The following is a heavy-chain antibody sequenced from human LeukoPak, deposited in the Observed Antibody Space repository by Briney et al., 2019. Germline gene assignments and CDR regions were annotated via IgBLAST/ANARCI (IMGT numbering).Heavy chain of an antibody. CDR3: ARGNTYYYDSRGDAFDI. Sequence: SVKVSCKASGGTFSSYAISWVRQAPGQGLEWMGRIIPILGIANYAQKFQGRVTITADKSTSTAYMELSSLRSEDTAVYYCARGNTYYYDSRGDAFDIWGQRTMVTVSS. J-gene: IGHJ3*02. CDR2: IIPILGIA. V-gene: IGHV1-69*04. D-gene: IGHD3-22*01. CDR1: GGTFSSYA.